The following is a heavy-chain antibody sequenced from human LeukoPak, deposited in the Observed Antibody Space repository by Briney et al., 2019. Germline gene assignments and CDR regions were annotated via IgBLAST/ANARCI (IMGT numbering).Heavy chain of an antibody. CDR1: GGSIGIYY. CDR2: IYNSGRT. D-gene: IGHD5/OR15-5a*01. V-gene: IGHV4-4*07. Sequence: PSETLSLTCTVSGGSIGIYYWSLIRQPAGKGLEWIGRIYNSGRTKYSPSLESRVTMSIDTSKNQFSLKLSSVSAADTAVYYCARVAMSEFFFDYWGQGTLVTVSS. CDR3: ARVAMSEFFFDY. J-gene: IGHJ4*02.